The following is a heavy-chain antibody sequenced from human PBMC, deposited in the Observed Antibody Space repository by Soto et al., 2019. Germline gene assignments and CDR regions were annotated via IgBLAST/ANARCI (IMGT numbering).Heavy chain of an antibody. V-gene: IGHV3-23*01. J-gene: IGHJ6*02. CDR3: ARIRGYWYGLDV. CDR2: ITGTGGNT. CDR1: GFPLSTYG. Sequence: EVQLLESGGGLVQPGGSLRLSCAASGFPLSTYGMTWVRQAPGKGLEWVSAITGTGGNTYYVDSVKGRFTSSRDNSKNMLYLQVNSLRVEDTPVYYCARIRGYWYGLDVWGQGTAVTVSS.